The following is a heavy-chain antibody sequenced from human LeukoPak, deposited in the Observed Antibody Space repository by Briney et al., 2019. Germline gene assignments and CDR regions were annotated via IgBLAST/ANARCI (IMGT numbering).Heavy chain of an antibody. CDR3: ARDIAYYDSSGGPNWFDP. J-gene: IGHJ5*02. CDR1: GGTFSSYT. Sequence: ASVKVSCKASGGTFSSYTISWVRQAPGQGLEWMGRIIPILGIANYAQKFQGRVTITADKSTSTAYMELSSLRSEDTAVYYCARDIAYYDSSGGPNWFDPWGQGTLVTVSS. D-gene: IGHD3-22*01. V-gene: IGHV1-69*04. CDR2: IIPILGIA.